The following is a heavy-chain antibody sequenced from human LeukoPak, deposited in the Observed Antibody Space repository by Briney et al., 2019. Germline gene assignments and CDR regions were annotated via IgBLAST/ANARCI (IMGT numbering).Heavy chain of an antibody. D-gene: IGHD3-9*01. J-gene: IGHJ4*02. CDR2: FDPEDGET. Sequence: ASVKVSCKVSGYTLTELSMHWVRQAPGKGLEWMGGFDPEDGETIYAQKFQGRVTMTEDTSTDTAYMELSSLRSEDAAVYYCATRGGPRLRHFDWLLRGDVDYWGQGTLVTVSS. V-gene: IGHV1-24*01. CDR1: GYTLTELS. CDR3: ATRGGPRLRHFDWLLRGDVDY.